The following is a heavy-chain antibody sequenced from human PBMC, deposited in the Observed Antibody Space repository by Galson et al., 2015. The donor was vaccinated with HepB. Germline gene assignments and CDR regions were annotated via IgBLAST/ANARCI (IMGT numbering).Heavy chain of an antibody. D-gene: IGHD6-13*01. J-gene: IGHJ4*02. Sequence: SLRLSCAASAFTFSNFGMHWVRQAPGKGLEWVAIIWSDGSNKYYADSVKGRFTISRDNSKNTLYLQMNSLRAEDTAVYYCARETAEYYFDYWGQGVLVTVSS. CDR1: AFTFSNFG. V-gene: IGHV3-33*01. CDR2: IWSDGSNK. CDR3: ARETAEYYFDY.